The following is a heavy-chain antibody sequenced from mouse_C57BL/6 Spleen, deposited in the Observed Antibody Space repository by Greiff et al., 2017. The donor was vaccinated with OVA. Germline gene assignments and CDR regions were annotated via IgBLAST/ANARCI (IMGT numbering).Heavy chain of an antibody. Sequence: QVQLQQSGAELVKPGASVKLSCKASGYTFTSYWMHWVKQRPGQGLEWIGMIHPSSGSTNYNEKFKSKATLTVDKSSSTAYMQLSSLTSEDSAVYYCARGNGRSSAWFAYWGQGTLVTVSA. CDR1: GYTFTSYW. D-gene: IGHD1-1*01. V-gene: IGHV1-64*01. CDR3: ARGNGRSSAWFAY. CDR2: IHPSSGST. J-gene: IGHJ3*01.